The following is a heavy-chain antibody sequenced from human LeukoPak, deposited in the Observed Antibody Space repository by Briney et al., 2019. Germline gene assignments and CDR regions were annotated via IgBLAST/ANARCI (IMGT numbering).Heavy chain of an antibody. D-gene: IGHD3-10*01. V-gene: IGHV3-21*06. CDR3: AKGSGVHY. J-gene: IGHJ4*02. CDR2: ISKSGTYI. Sequence: GVSLTLSCAASGLTFSTYSMNWVRQAPGKGLEWISSISKSGTYIYYADAGRGRFIISRYNAYNSLYLEMNILGVDGMTVYYCAKGSGVHYWGLGTLVVASS. CDR1: GLTFSTYS.